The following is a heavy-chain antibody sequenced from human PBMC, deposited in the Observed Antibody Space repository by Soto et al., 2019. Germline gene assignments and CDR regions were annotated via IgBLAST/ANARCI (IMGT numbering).Heavy chain of an antibody. V-gene: IGHV1-18*01. J-gene: IGHJ4*02. CDR3: AATPPGWYFDY. D-gene: IGHD6-19*01. Sequence: ASVKVSCKASGYTFTSYGISWVRQAPGQGLEWMGWISAYNGNTNYAQKLQGRVTMTTDTSTSTAYMELRSLRSDDTVVYYCAATPPGWYFDYWGQGTMVTVSS. CDR1: GYTFTSYG. CDR2: ISAYNGNT.